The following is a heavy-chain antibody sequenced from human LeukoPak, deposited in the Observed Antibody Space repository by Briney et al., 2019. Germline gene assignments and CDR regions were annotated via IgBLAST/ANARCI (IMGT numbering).Heavy chain of an antibody. CDR3: ARANY. J-gene: IGHJ4*02. Sequence: QAGGSLRLSRAASGFTFGNSWMSWVRQAPGKGLEWVANIKQDGSEKYYVDSVKGRFTISRDNAKNSLYLQMNSLRADDTAVYYCARANYWGQGTLVTVSS. V-gene: IGHV3-7*01. CDR2: IKQDGSEK. CDR1: GFTFGNSW.